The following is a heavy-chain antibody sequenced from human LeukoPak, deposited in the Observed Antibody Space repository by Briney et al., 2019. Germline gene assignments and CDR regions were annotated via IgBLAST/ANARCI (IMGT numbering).Heavy chain of an antibody. Sequence: SETLSLTCTVSGGSISSSSYYWGWIRQPPGKGLEWIGSIYYSGSTYYNPSLKSRVTISVDTSKNQFSLKLSSVTAADTAVYCCARDAQYSSIDYWGQGTLVTVSS. CDR3: ARDAQYSSIDY. CDR1: GGSISSSSYY. V-gene: IGHV4-39*07. CDR2: IYYSGST. J-gene: IGHJ4*02. D-gene: IGHD6-19*01.